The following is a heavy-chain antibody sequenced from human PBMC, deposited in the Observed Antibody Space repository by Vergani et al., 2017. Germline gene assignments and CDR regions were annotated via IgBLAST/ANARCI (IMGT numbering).Heavy chain of an antibody. V-gene: IGHV3-30*03. J-gene: IGHJ6*02. CDR1: GFTFSSYG. CDR3: ARAGXYDILTGYYIPYYYGMDV. Sequence: QVQLVESGGGVVQPGRSLRLSCAASGFTFSSYGMHWVRQAPGKGLEWVAVISYDGSNKYYADSVKGRFTISRDNSKNTLYLQMNSLRAEDTAVYYCARAGXYDILTGYYIPYYYGMDVWGQGTTVTVSS. CDR2: ISYDGSNK. D-gene: IGHD3-9*01.